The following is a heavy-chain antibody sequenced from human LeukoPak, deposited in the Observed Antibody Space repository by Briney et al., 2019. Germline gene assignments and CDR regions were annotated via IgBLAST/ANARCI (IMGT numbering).Heavy chain of an antibody. CDR3: AREEGTYYYDSSGYFDY. D-gene: IGHD3-22*01. Sequence: PGGSLRLSCAASGFTFSSYSMNWVRQAPGKGLVWVSSISSSSSYIYYADSVKGRFTISRDNAKNSLYLQMNSLRAEGTAVYYCAREEGTYYYDSSGYFDYWGQGTLVTVSS. CDR2: ISSSSSYI. V-gene: IGHV3-21*01. J-gene: IGHJ4*02. CDR1: GFTFSSYS.